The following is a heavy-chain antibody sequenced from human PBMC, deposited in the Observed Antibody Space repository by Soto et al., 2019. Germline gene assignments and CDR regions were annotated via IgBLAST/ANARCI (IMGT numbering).Heavy chain of an antibody. CDR2: INAGNGNT. Sequence: QVQLVQSGAEVKKPGASVKVSCKASGYTFTSYAMHWVRQAPGQRLEWMEWINAGNGNTKYSQKFQGRVTITRDTSASTAYMELSSLRSEDTAVYYCARDYCSGGSCYPINDYWGQGTLVTVSS. CDR1: GYTFTSYA. J-gene: IGHJ4*02. D-gene: IGHD2-15*01. CDR3: ARDYCSGGSCYPINDY. V-gene: IGHV1-3*01.